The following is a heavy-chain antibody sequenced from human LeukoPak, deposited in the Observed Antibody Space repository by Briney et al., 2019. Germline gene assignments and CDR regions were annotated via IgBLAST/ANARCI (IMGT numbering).Heavy chain of an antibody. Sequence: SETLSLTCTVSGGSISSSSYYWGWIRQPPGKGLEWIGSIYYSGSTYYNPSHKSRVTISVDTSKNQFSLKLSSVTAADTAVYYCARDSRRYCSSTSCLGWGQGTLVTVSS. CDR1: GGSISSSSYY. D-gene: IGHD2-2*01. J-gene: IGHJ4*02. CDR2: IYYSGST. V-gene: IGHV4-39*02. CDR3: ARDSRRYCSSTSCLG.